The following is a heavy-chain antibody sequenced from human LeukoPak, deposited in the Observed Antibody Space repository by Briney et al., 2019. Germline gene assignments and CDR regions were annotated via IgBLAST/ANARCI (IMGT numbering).Heavy chain of an antibody. CDR1: GGSITTYY. D-gene: IGHD3-10*01. Sequence: SETLSLTCTVSGGSITTYYWSWIRQPAEKGLEWIGRMFSTGRTNYNPSLKTRVTMSADMSKNQFSLRLSSVTAADTAVYYCAXXXSXTYYPGAIDYWGQGILVTVSS. V-gene: IGHV4-4*07. CDR2: MFSTGRT. CDR3: AXXXSXTYYPGAIDY. J-gene: IGHJ4*02.